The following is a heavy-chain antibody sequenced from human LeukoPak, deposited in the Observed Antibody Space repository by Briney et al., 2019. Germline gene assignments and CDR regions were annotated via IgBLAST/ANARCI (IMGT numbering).Heavy chain of an antibody. D-gene: IGHD5-24*01. J-gene: IGHJ4*02. CDR1: GGSFSDYY. V-gene: IGHV4-34*01. Sequence: PSETLSLTCAVYGGSFSDYYWSWTRQPPGKGLEWIGEINHSGTINYNPSLKSRVTISVDTSKNQFSLKLSSVIAADTAVYYCARDWDGYNTFDSWGQGTLVTVSS. CDR2: INHSGTI. CDR3: ARDWDGYNTFDS.